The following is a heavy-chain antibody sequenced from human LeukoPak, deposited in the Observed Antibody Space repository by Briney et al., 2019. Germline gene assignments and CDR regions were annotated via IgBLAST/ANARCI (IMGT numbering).Heavy chain of an antibody. CDR2: ISSNGGGT. CDR1: GFTFSTYA. J-gene: IGHJ4*02. D-gene: IGHD5-24*01. CDR3: AKSQEGANGLLDN. Sequence: PEGSLRLSCAASGFTFSTYAMHWVRQAPGKGLEYVSAISSNGGGTYYADSVRGRFTISRDNSKNALYLQMNSLKAEDTAVYYCAKSQEGANGLLDNWGQGTLVTVSS. V-gene: IGHV3-64*04.